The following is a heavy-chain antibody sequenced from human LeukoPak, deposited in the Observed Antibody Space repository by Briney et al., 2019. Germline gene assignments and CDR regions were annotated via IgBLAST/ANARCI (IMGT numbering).Heavy chain of an antibody. J-gene: IGHJ4*02. D-gene: IGHD1-26*01. CDR3: ARVRQQLRKYSGSYYTDY. CDR1: GFTFSSYW. CDR2: MDPDGRTI. V-gene: IGHV3-74*01. Sequence: QSGGSLRLSCAASGFTFSSYWMHWVRQAPGKGLEWVSRMDPDGRTIDYADSVKGRFTISRDNAKNSLYLQMNSLRAEDTAVYYCARVRQQLRKYSGSYYTDYWGQGTLVTVSS.